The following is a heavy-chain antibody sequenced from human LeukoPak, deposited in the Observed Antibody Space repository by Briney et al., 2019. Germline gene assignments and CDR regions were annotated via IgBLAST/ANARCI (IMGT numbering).Heavy chain of an antibody. J-gene: IGHJ4*02. CDR2: ISSSVSTI. CDR3: AREGTQGDYFDY. Sequence: GGSLRHSCVASGFTFSDFYMSWIRQAPGKGLEWVSYISSSVSTIDYADSVKGRFTISRDNAKNSLYLQMNSLRAEDTAVYYCAREGTQGDYFDYWGQGTLVTVSS. D-gene: IGHD3-10*01. V-gene: IGHV3-11*04. CDR1: GFTFSDFY.